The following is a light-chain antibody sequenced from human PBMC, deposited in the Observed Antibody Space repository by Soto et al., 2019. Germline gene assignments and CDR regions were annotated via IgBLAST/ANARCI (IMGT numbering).Light chain of an antibody. CDR1: QSVSSTY. Sequence: EIGLTQSPGTLSLSPGERATLSCRASQSVSSTYLAWYQQKPGQAPRLLIYGASSRATGIPDRFSGSGSGTDFTLTITRLEPEDFAVYYCQSGFTFGPGTKVDIK. V-gene: IGKV3-20*01. CDR3: QSGFT. CDR2: GAS. J-gene: IGKJ3*01.